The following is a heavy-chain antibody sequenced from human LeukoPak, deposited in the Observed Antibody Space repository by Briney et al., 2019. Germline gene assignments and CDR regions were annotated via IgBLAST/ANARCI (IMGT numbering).Heavy chain of an antibody. CDR1: GYTFTSYD. V-gene: IGHV1-8*01. CDR2: MNPNSGNT. D-gene: IGHD6-19*01. J-gene: IGHJ4*02. Sequence: ASVKVSCKASGYTFTSYDINWVRQATGQGLEWMGWMNPNSGNTGYAQKFQGRVTMTRNTSISTAYMELSSLRSDDTAVYYCARILYSSGWPYFDYWGQGTLVTVSS. CDR3: ARILYSSGWPYFDY.